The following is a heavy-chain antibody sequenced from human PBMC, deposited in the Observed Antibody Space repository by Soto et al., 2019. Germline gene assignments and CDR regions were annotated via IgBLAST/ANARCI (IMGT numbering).Heavy chain of an antibody. CDR1: GYTFTSYG. Sequence: QVQLVQSGAEVKKPGASVKVSCKASGYTFTSYGISWVRQAPGQGLEWMGWISAYNGNTNYAQKLQGRVTMTTDTSTSTADMELRSLRSVDTAVYYWARPRDYGVYHELGICGQGTMVTVSS. CDR3: ARPRDYGVYHELGI. J-gene: IGHJ3*02. D-gene: IGHD4-17*01. V-gene: IGHV1-18*01. CDR2: ISAYNGNT.